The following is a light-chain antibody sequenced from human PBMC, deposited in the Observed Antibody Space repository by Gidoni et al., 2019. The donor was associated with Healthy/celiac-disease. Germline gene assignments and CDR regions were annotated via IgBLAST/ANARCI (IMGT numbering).Light chain of an antibody. Sequence: ELVLTPSPGTLSLSPGERDTLSCRSSQRVSSSYLAWYQQKPCQAPRLLIYGASSRATGIPDRSIGSGAGTDFTLTISRLEPEDFAVYYCQQDGSSPRWTFGQXTKVEIK. V-gene: IGKV3-20*01. CDR1: QRVSSSY. CDR3: QQDGSSPRWT. J-gene: IGKJ1*01. CDR2: GAS.